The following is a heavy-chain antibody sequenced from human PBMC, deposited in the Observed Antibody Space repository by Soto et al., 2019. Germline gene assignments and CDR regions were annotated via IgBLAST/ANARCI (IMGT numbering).Heavy chain of an antibody. CDR2: ISHSGTT. Sequence: QVQLQESGPGLVKPSQTLSLTCTVSGGSISSGDYYWSWIRQPPWKGMEWIGYISHSGTTYYNPSLKSRVTISVDTSKNQFSLKLSSVTAADTAVYYCARERPDGARLDPWGQGTLVTGSS. J-gene: IGHJ5*02. CDR1: GGSISSGDYY. V-gene: IGHV4-30-4*01. CDR3: ARERPDGARLDP. D-gene: IGHD6-6*01.